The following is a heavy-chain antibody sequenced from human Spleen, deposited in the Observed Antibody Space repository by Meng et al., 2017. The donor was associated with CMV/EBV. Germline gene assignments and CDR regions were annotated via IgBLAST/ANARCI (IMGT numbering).Heavy chain of an antibody. CDR1: GESFSGYY. CDR2: INHSGSA. Sequence: SETLSLTCAVYGESFSGYYWSWIRQPPGKGLEWIGEINHSGSANYNPSLKSRATILVDTSKNQFSLKLSSVTAADTAVYYCARGSMQLELAFDYWGQGTLVTVSS. CDR3: ARGSMQLELAFDY. J-gene: IGHJ4*02. V-gene: IGHV4-34*01. D-gene: IGHD1-1*01.